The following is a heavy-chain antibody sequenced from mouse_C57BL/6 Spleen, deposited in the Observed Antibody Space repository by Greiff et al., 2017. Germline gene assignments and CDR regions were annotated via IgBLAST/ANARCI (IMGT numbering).Heavy chain of an antibody. CDR2: IYPGSGST. CDR1: GYTFTSYW. D-gene: IGHD1-1*01. Sequence: QVQLQQPGAELVKPGASVKMSCKASGYTFTSYWITWVKQRPGQGLEWIGDIYPGSGSTNYNEKFKSKATLTVDTSSSTAYMQLSSLTSEDSAVYYCAREGVGSSPFDYWGQGTTLTVSS. J-gene: IGHJ2*01. V-gene: IGHV1-55*01. CDR3: AREGVGSSPFDY.